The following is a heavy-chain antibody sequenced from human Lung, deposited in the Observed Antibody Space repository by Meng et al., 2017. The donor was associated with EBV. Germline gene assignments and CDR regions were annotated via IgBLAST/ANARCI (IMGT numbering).Heavy chain of an antibody. J-gene: IGHJ4*02. D-gene: IGHD5-18*01. CDR3: ARAKWGHSYGSEALYFDH. CDR1: SGSIRNQY. Sequence: VPLQESGPALVRPSETLSLTCTVSSGSIRNQYWSWIRQLPGKALEWIGYIYDSGSTTYNPSLKSRLTISSDRSNTQFSLELNSMSAAGTAVYYCARAKWGHSYGSEALYFDHWGPGTLVTVSS. V-gene: IGHV4-59*11. CDR2: IYDSGST.